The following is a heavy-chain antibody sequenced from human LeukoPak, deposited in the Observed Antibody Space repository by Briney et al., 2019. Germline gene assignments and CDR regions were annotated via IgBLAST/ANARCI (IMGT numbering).Heavy chain of an antibody. V-gene: IGHV3-23*01. CDR2: ISGSGGIT. CDR1: GFTFSSYV. Sequence: PGGSLRLSCAASGFTFSSYVMSWVRQAPGKGLEWVSGISGSGGITYYADSVEGRFTISRDNSKNTLYLQMNSLRAEDTAVYYCAKALLYYDISFDYWGQGTLVTVSS. D-gene: IGHD3-9*01. J-gene: IGHJ4*02. CDR3: AKALLYYDISFDY.